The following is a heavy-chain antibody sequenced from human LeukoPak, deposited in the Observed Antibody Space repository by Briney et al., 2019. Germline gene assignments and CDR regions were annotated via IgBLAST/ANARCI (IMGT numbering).Heavy chain of an antibody. CDR3: ARLMVGQAGVGATHFDY. J-gene: IGHJ4*02. V-gene: IGHV3-30*02. CDR2: IRHDGTEK. D-gene: IGHD1-26*01. Sequence: GGSLRLSCVVSGFTFSTYGMHWVRQARGKGLEWLTFIRHDGTEKYYADFVKGRFTISRDNSRNTLYLQVNSLGPEDTAVYYCARLMVGQAGVGATHFDYWGQGTLVSVSS. CDR1: GFTFSTYG.